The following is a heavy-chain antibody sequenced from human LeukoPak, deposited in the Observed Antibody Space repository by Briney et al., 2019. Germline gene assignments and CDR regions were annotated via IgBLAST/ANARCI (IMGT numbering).Heavy chain of an antibody. Sequence: ASVKVSCKASGGTFISYAISWVRQAPGQGLEWMGGIIPIFGTANYAQKFQGRVTITADESTSTAYMELSSLRSEDTAVYYCARDHSRTEGGISFWWFDPWGQGTLVTVSS. V-gene: IGHV1-69*13. J-gene: IGHJ5*02. CDR3: ARDHSRTEGGISFWWFDP. CDR1: GGTFISYA. CDR2: IIPIFGTA. D-gene: IGHD3-10*01.